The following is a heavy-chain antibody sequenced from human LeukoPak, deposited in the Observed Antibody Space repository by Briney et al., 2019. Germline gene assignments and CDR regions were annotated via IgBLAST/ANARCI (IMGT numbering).Heavy chain of an antibody. V-gene: IGHV4-59*12. D-gene: IGHD6-6*01. CDR3: ARYSSSSHFDY. Sequence: SETLSLTCTVSGGSINSYYWSWIRQPPGKGLEWIGYIYHSGSTYYNPSLKSRVTISVDRSKNQFSLKLSSVTAADTAVYYCARYSSSSHFDYWGQGTLVTVSS. CDR2: IYHSGST. CDR1: GGSINSYY. J-gene: IGHJ4*02.